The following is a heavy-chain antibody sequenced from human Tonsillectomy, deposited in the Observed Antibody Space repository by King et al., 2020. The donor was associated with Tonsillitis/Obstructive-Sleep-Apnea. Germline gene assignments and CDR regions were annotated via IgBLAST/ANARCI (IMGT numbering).Heavy chain of an antibody. J-gene: IGHJ4*02. V-gene: IGHV3-43*01. CDR1: GIIFHDYT. D-gene: IGHD2-8*01. CDR3: AKEFGVGPSLGY. Sequence: LQLVQSGGFVLQPGGSLRLSCACSGIIFHDYTMHWVRQAPGNSLEWVSLISWDGSTTYYGDSVKGRFTISRDNSKNSLYLQMNSLRTEDTALYYCAKEFGVGPSLGYWGTGTLVTVSS. CDR2: ISWDGSTT.